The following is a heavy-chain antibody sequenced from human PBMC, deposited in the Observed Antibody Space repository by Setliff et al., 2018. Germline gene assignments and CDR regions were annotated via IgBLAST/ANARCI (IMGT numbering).Heavy chain of an antibody. D-gene: IGHD4-4*01. Sequence: GGSLRLSCAASGFTFSDYAMNWVRQAPGKGLEWVSYISSGGGIIYYADSVKGRFTISRDSSRNTLYLQMSSLRPEDTALYYCARSTITFSGEDFYFFYYMDVWGKGTTVTVSS. CDR1: GFTFSDYA. CDR3: ARSTITFSGEDFYFFYYMDV. CDR2: ISSGGGII. V-gene: IGHV3-48*03. J-gene: IGHJ6*03.